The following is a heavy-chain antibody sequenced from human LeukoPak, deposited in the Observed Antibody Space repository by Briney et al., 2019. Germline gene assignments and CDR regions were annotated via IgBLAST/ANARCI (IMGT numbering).Heavy chain of an antibody. D-gene: IGHD4-23*01. Sequence: PGGSLRLSCAASGFHFIRYWLSWVRQAPGKGLEWVDNIKQDGSEKYFVDSVKGRFTISRDNAKNSLYLQMNSLRAEDTAVFYCARDLRGPVDSFDYWGQGTLVTVSS. CDR2: IKQDGSEK. CDR3: ARDLRGPVDSFDY. V-gene: IGHV3-7*01. J-gene: IGHJ4*02. CDR1: GFHFIRYW.